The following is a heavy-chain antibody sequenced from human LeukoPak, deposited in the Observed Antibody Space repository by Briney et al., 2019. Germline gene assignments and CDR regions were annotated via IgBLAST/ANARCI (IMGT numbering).Heavy chain of an antibody. CDR1: GFTFSSYA. D-gene: IGHD3-10*01. V-gene: IGHV3-23*01. J-gene: IGHJ6*02. Sequence: GGSLRLSCAASGFTFSSYAMSWVRQAPGKGLEWVSAISGCGGSTSYADSVKGPFTIPSDNSKHTLYLQMNSLRAEDTAVYYCAKSLDYGSGSYYLQYYYYYGMDVWGQGTTVTVSS. CDR2: ISGCGGST. CDR3: AKSLDYGSGSYYLQYYYYYGMDV.